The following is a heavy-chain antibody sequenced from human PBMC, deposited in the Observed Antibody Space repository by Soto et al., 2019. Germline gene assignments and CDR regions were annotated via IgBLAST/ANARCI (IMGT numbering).Heavy chain of an antibody. V-gene: IGHV3-30-3*01. D-gene: IGHD3-9*01. CDR2: ISYDGSNK. Sequence: GGSLRLSCAASGFTFSSYAMHWVRQAPGKGLEWVAVISYDGSNKYYADSVKGRFTISRDNSKNTLYLQMNSLRAEDTAVYYCAREDILTGYCDYWGQGTLVTSPQ. CDR3: AREDILTGYCDY. CDR1: GFTFSSYA. J-gene: IGHJ4*02.